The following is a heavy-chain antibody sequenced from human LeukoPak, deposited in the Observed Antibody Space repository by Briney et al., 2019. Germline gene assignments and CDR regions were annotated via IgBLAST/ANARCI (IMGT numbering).Heavy chain of an antibody. J-gene: IGHJ4*02. V-gene: IGHV4-31*03. CDR2: MYYSGNS. CDR3: ARWQYRDTGGYFDY. CDR1: GDSVSGGAYY. Sequence: PSQTLSLTCTVSGDSVSGGAYYWSWIRQHPGKGLEWIGYMYYSGNSYYNPSLKSRVTISVDTSKNQFSLKLSSVTAADTAVYYCARWQYRDTGGYFDYWGQGTLVTVSS. D-gene: IGHD2-2*01.